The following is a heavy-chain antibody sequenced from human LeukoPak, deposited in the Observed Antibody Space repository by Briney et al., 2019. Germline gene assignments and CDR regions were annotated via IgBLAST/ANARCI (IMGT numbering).Heavy chain of an antibody. J-gene: IGHJ5*02. V-gene: IGHV3-30*03. Sequence: GGSLRLSCAASGFTFSRHDMNWVRQAPGKGLEWVAVISYEGSNKYYVDYVKGRFTISRDNSKNAPYLQVNSLRAEDTAGYSCSRVGSSALRDWFDPWGQGTLVTVSS. CDR2: ISYEGSNK. D-gene: IGHD2-2*01. CDR1: GFTFSRHD. CDR3: SRVGSSALRDWFDP.